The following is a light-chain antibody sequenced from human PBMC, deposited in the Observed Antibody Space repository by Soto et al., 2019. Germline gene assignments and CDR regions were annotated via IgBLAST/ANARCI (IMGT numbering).Light chain of an antibody. Sequence: DIQMTQSPSTLSVSVGDRVTITCRASQNIGSRLAWYQQKLGKAPKLLIYEASTLDTGVPSRFSGRGSGTEFTLASSSLQPDDFATYFCQQYNRYNTFGQGTKLEIE. J-gene: IGKJ2*01. CDR1: QNIGSR. CDR3: QQYNRYNT. CDR2: EAS. V-gene: IGKV1-5*03.